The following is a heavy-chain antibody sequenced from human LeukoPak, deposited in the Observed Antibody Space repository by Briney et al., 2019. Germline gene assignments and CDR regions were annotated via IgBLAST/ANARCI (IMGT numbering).Heavy chain of an antibody. CDR3: ARQGSRQQLIGWFDP. Sequence: ASVKVSCKASGYTFTRYYMHWVRQAPGQGLEWMGGIIPIFGTANYAQKFQGRVTITPDKSTSTAYMELSSLRSEDTAVYYCARQGSRQQLIGWFDPWGQGTLVTVSS. CDR2: IIPIFGTA. V-gene: IGHV1-69*06. J-gene: IGHJ5*02. CDR1: GYTFTRYY. D-gene: IGHD6-13*01.